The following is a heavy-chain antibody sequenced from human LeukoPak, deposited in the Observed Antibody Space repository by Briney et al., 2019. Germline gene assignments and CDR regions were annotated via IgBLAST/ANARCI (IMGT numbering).Heavy chain of an antibody. D-gene: IGHD3-16*01. CDR3: ARYVLLMDY. Sequence: GGSLRLSCAASGFSFIDHHMSWVRQVPGKGLEWLAYISRDGNIIVYADSVKGRFTISRDNAKQSVYLEMKSLRPEDTAVYYCARYVLLMDYWGQGTLVTVSS. V-gene: IGHV3-11*01. CDR1: GFSFIDHH. J-gene: IGHJ4*02. CDR2: ISRDGNII.